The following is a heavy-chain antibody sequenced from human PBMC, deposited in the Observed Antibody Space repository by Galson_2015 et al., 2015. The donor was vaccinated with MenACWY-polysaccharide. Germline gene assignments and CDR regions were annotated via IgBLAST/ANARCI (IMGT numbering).Heavy chain of an antibody. Sequence: SETLSLTCTVSGGSIRSSSYYWGWVRQPPGKGLEWIGTIYYTGSTYYNSSLKSRVTMSVDTSKNQFSLKLSSVTAADTAVYYCARHTKFSGVAERWFDPRGQGTLVTVSS. J-gene: IGHJ5*02. CDR3: ARHTKFSGVAERWFDP. V-gene: IGHV4-39*01. D-gene: IGHD3-10*02. CDR2: IYYTGST. CDR1: GGSIRSSSYY.